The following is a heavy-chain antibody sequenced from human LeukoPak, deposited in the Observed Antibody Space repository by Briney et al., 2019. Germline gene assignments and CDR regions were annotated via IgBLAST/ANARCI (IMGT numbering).Heavy chain of an antibody. D-gene: IGHD3-22*01. CDR1: GDSVSANNAA. V-gene: IGHV6-1*01. CDR2: TYYRSKWYT. J-gene: IGHJ5*02. Sequence: SQTLSLTCAISGDSVSANNAAWNWIRQSPSRGLEWLGRTYYRSKWYTAYAVSVKSRITINSDTSKNQFSLHLNSVTPEDTAVYYCARDAGITMIVANWFDPWGQGTLVTVSS. CDR3: ARDAGITMIVANWFDP.